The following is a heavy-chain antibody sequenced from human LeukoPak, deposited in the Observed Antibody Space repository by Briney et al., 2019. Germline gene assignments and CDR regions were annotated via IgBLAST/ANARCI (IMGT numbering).Heavy chain of an antibody. CDR2: IWYDGSNK. D-gene: IGHD6-13*01. CDR3: AKATGYSSSRGDYYCYMDV. V-gene: IGHV3-33*06. J-gene: IGHJ6*03. Sequence: GGSLRLSCVASGFTFSNYGMHWVRQAPGKGLEWVAVIWYDGSNKYYADSVKGRFTISRDNSKNTLYLQMYSLRAEDTAVYYCAKATGYSSSRGDYYCYMDVWGKGTTVTVSS. CDR1: GFTFSNYG.